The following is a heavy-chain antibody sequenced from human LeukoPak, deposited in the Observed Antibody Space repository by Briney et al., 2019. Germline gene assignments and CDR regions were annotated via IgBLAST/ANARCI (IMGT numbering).Heavy chain of an antibody. V-gene: IGHV1-18*04. D-gene: IGHD5-18*01. CDR3: ARDGGRRGYSYGYNPHYFDY. J-gene: IGHJ4*02. Sequence: GASVKVSCKASGYTFTSYGISWVRQAPGQGLEWMGWISAYNGNTNYAQKLQGRVTITTDTSTSTAYMELRSLRSDDTAVYYCARDGGRRGYSYGYNPHYFDYWGQGTLVTVSS. CDR1: GYTFTSYG. CDR2: ISAYNGNT.